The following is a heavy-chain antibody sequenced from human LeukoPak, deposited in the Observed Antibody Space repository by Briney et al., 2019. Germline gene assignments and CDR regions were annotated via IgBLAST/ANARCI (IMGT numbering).Heavy chain of an antibody. V-gene: IGHV3-21*01. D-gene: IGHD4-17*01. Sequence: PGGSLRLSCAASGFTFSSYSMNWVRQAPGKGLEWVSSISSSSSYIYYADSVKGRFTISRDNAKNSLYLQMNSLRAEDTAVYYCARGSSLAAVTTYDFDYWGQGTLVTVSS. J-gene: IGHJ4*02. CDR1: GFTFSSYS. CDR3: ARGSSLAAVTTYDFDY. CDR2: ISSSSSYI.